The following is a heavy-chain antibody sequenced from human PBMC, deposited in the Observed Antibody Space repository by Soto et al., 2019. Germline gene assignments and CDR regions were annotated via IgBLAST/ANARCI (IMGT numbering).Heavy chain of an antibody. Sequence: SVTMSLPCAVYGGSFSGYYWSRIRQPPRKGLEWIGEINHSGSTNYNPSLKSRVTISVDTSKNQISLKLSSVTAADTAVYYCARAYLGYSSGWNWFEPWGQGTLVTVSS. D-gene: IGHD6-19*01. J-gene: IGHJ5*02. CDR3: ARAYLGYSSGWNWFEP. CDR1: GGSFSGYY. CDR2: INHSGST. V-gene: IGHV4-34*01.